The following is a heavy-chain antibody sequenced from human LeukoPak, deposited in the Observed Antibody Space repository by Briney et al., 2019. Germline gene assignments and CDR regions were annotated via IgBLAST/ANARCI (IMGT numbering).Heavy chain of an antibody. V-gene: IGHV3-23*01. Sequence: PGGSLRLSCAASGFTFSSYAMSWVRQAPGKGLEWVSAISGSGGSTYYADSVKGRFTISRDNSKNTLYLQMNSLRAEDTAVYYCAKVGSVEMATIGFDYWGQGTLVTVSS. CDR2: ISGSGGST. CDR1: GFTFSSYA. J-gene: IGHJ4*02. D-gene: IGHD5-24*01. CDR3: AKVGSVEMATIGFDY.